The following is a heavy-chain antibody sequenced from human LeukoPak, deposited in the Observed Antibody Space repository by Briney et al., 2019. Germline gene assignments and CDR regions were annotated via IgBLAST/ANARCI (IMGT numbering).Heavy chain of an antibody. Sequence: SETLSLTCAVYGGSFSGYYWSWIPQPPGEGLEWLGEINHSGSTNYNPPLKSRVTISVDTSKNQFSLKLSSVTAADTAVYYCARVAGWYSGSYSSNFDYWGQGTLVTVSS. V-gene: IGHV4-34*01. J-gene: IGHJ4*02. CDR3: ARVAGWYSGSYSSNFDY. CDR2: INHSGST. D-gene: IGHD1-26*01. CDR1: GGSFSGYY.